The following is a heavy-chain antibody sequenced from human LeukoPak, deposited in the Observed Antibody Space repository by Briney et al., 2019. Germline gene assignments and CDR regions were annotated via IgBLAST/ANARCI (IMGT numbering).Heavy chain of an antibody. J-gene: IGHJ5*02. CDR2: INHSGSS. V-gene: IGHV4-34*01. D-gene: IGHD1-26*01. CDR3: ARGRWEPRFDP. CDR1: GGSFSGYY. Sequence: PSETLSLTCAVYGGSFSGYYWSWIRQPPGKGLEWIGEINHSGSSIYNPSLESRVTISVDTWKNQFSLRLSSVTAADTAVYYCARGRWEPRFDPWGQGTLVTVSS.